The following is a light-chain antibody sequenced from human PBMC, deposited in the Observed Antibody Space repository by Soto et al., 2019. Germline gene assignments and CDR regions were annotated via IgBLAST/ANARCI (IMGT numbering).Light chain of an antibody. CDR2: TNN. J-gene: IGLJ1*01. CDR1: NSNIGRNP. V-gene: IGLV1-44*01. CDR3: GTSDDTVYV. Sequence: QSVLTQPPSVSGTPGQRVTISCSGGNSNIGRNPVSWYQEFPGTAPKLLISTNNRRPSWVPDRFSGSKSGTSASLAISGLRSEDEAVYYCGTSDDTVYVFGSGTKLTVL.